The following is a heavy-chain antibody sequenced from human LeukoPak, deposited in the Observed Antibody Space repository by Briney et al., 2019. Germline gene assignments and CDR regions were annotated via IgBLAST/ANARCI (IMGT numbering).Heavy chain of an antibody. V-gene: IGHV1-18*01. CDR1: GYTFTSYG. CDR3: ARSSHRDGDTFDY. CDR2: ISGYNGNT. J-gene: IGHJ4*02. Sequence: GASVKVSCKASGYTFTSYGINWVRQAPGQGLEWMGWISGYNGNTNYAQKLQGRVTMTTDPSTTTAYMELRSLRSDDTAVYYCARSSHRDGDTFDYWGQGTLVIVSS. D-gene: IGHD3-10*01.